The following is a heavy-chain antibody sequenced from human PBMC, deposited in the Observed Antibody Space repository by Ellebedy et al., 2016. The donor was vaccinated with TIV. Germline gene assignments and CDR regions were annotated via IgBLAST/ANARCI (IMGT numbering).Heavy chain of an antibody. CDR2: IYTSGST. CDR3: ARTVVAANNWFDP. V-gene: IGHV4-4*07. CDR1: GGSITRYY. Sequence: MPSETLSLTCTVSGGSITRYYWSCIRQPAGKGLEWIGRIYTSGSTNYNPSLKSRVTMSVDTSTNQFSLKLSSVTAADPAVYYCARTVVAANNWFDPWGQGTLVTVSS. J-gene: IGHJ5*02. D-gene: IGHD2-15*01.